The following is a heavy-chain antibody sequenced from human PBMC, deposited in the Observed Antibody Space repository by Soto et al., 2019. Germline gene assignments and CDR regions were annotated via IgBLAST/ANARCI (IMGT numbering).Heavy chain of an antibody. D-gene: IGHD2-15*01. J-gene: IGHJ6*02. V-gene: IGHV3-30*03. CDR2: ISYDGSNK. CDR1: GFTFSSYG. Sequence: GGSLRLSCAASGFTFSSYGMHWVRQAPGKGLEWVAVISYDGSNKYYADSVKGRFTISRDNSKNTLYLQMNSLRAEDTAVYYCAGGGYCSGGSCSYYYYGMDVWGQGTTVTVSS. CDR3: AGGGYCSGGSCSYYYYGMDV.